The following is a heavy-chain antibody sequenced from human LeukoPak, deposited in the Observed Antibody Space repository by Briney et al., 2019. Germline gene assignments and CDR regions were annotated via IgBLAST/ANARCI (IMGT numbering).Heavy chain of an antibody. D-gene: IGHD3-10*01. CDR3: ARDSLGSGSYYDY. Sequence: EGSLRLSCAASSFTFSGYWMSWVRQAPGKGLEWVANINQGGSEKNHVDSVKGRFTISRDNAKKSLYLQINSLRAEDTAVYFCARDSLGSGSYYDYWGQGTLVTVSS. V-gene: IGHV3-7*01. CDR2: INQGGSEK. J-gene: IGHJ4*02. CDR1: SFTFSGYW.